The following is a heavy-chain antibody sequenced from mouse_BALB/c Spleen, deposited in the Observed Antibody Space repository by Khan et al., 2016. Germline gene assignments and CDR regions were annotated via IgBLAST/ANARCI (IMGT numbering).Heavy chain of an antibody. V-gene: IGHV5-6-5*01. J-gene: IGHJ2*01. D-gene: IGHD1-1*01. CDR3: LRGVIMVVDYFDY. CDR1: GFTFSSHA. CDR2: ISSGGTT. Sequence: EVELVESGGGLVKPGGSLKLSCAASGFTFSSHAMSWVRQTPEKRLEWVASISSGGTTFYPDSLKGRFTISRDNARNILYLQMSSLRSEDTAMYYCLRGVIMVVDYFDYWGQGTTLTVSS.